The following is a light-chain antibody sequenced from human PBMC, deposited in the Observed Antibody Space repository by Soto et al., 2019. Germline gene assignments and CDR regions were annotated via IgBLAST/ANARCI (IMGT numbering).Light chain of an antibody. CDR1: QTISNY. V-gene: IGKV1-39*01. CDR2: AAS. J-gene: IGKJ2*01. Sequence: DIQMTQSPSSLSASVVDRVTITCRASQTISNYLNWYQQKPGKAPKLLIYAASSLQSGFPSRFSGRGSGTDFTLTISSLQPDDFATYYCQQSYSTPYTFGQGTRLEIK. CDR3: QQSYSTPYT.